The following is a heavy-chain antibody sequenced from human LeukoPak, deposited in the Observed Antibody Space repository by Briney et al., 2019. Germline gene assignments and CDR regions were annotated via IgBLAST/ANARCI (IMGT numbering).Heavy chain of an antibody. CDR1: GGSISSYY. CDR3: ARIHYDFWSGYPTRYFDY. V-gene: IGHV4-59*01. J-gene: IGHJ4*02. Sequence: SETLSLTCTVSGGSISSYYWSWIRQPPGKGLEWIGYIYYSGSTNYNPSLKSRVTISVDTSKNQFSLKLSSVTAADTAVYYCARIHYDFWSGYPTRYFDYWGQGTLVTVSS. D-gene: IGHD3-3*01. CDR2: IYYSGST.